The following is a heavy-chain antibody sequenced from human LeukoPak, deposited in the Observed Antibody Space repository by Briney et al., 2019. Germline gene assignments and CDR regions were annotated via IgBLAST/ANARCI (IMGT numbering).Heavy chain of an antibody. CDR3: ARGPSGSYDY. CDR2: IWGSGSNT. J-gene: IGHJ4*02. Sequence: GGSLRLSCAASGFTFSDYYMSWIRQAPGKGLEWVAYIWGSGSNTYYADSVKGRFTISRDNVNNSLYLQMNSLRAEDTAVYYRARGPSGSYDYWGQGTLVTVSS. V-gene: IGHV3-11*01. D-gene: IGHD1-26*01. CDR1: GFTFSDYY.